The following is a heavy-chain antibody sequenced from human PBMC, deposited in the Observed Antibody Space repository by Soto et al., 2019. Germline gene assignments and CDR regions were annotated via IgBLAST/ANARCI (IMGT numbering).Heavy chain of an antibody. Sequence: TLSLTCTVSGGSISSGGYYWSWIRQHPGKGLEWIGYIYYSGSTYYNPSLKSRVTISVDTSKNQFSLKLSSVTAADTAVYYCARDLLWFGESYFDYWGQGTLVTVSS. CDR1: GGSISSGGYY. D-gene: IGHD3-10*01. CDR3: ARDLLWFGESYFDY. V-gene: IGHV4-31*03. J-gene: IGHJ4*02. CDR2: IYYSGST.